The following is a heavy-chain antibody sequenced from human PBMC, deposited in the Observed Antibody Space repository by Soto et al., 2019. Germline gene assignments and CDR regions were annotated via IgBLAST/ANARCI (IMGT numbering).Heavy chain of an antibody. CDR1: GYTFTGFY. Sequence: QVHLVQSGAVVKKPGASVRVSCRASGYTFTGFYIHWVRQAPGQGLEWMGWVNPDSGGTKFPQKFQGRVAMTRDTSISTAYMELTSLTSDDTAVYFCARVHPPLGSRHFDWPLDFWGQGTLVTVSS. D-gene: IGHD3-9*01. CDR3: ARVHPPLGSRHFDWPLDF. V-gene: IGHV1-2*02. J-gene: IGHJ4*02. CDR2: VNPDSGGT.